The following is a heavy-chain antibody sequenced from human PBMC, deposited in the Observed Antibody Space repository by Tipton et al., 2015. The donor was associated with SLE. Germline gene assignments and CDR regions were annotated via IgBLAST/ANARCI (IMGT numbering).Heavy chain of an antibody. CDR2: IYYSGST. CDR1: GGSISSHY. Sequence: LRLSCTVSGGSISSHYWSWIRQPPGKGLEWIGYIYYSGSTNYNPSLKSRVTISVDTSKNQFSLKLSSVTAADTAVYYCAAAWVDAFDIWGQGTMVTVSS. J-gene: IGHJ3*02. V-gene: IGHV4-59*11. D-gene: IGHD2-15*01. CDR3: AAAWVDAFDI.